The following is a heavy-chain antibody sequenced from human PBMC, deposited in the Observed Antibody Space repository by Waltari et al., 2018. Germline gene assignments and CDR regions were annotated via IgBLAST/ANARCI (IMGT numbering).Heavy chain of an antibody. CDR2: IYYSEST. CDR3: ARRPSSMMDWFDP. CDR1: GGSISSHY. J-gene: IGHJ5*02. V-gene: IGHV4-59*11. Sequence: QVQLQESGPGLVKPSETLSLTCTVSGGSISSHYWSWIRQPPGKGLEWIGYIYYSESTNSNPSLKSRVTISVDTSKNQFSLKLSSVTAADTAVYYCARRPSSMMDWFDPWGQGTLVTVSS. D-gene: IGHD3-22*01.